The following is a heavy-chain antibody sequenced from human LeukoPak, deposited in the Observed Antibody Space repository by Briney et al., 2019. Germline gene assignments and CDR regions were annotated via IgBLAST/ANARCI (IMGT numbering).Heavy chain of an antibody. CDR1: GFTFSSYE. D-gene: IGHD6-19*01. V-gene: IGHV3-66*01. CDR3: ARGLAYSSGWYDFDY. CDR2: IYSGGST. Sequence: GGSLRLSCAASGFTFSSYEMSWVRQAPGKGLEWVSVIYSGGSTYYADSVKGRFTISRDNSKNTLYLQMNSLRAEDTAVYYCARGLAYSSGWYDFDYWGQGTLVTVSS. J-gene: IGHJ4*02.